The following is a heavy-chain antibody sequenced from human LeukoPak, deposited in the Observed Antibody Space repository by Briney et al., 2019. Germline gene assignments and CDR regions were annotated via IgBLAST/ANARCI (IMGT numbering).Heavy chain of an antibody. CDR2: INHSGST. V-gene: IGHV4-34*01. CDR1: GGSFSGYY. D-gene: IGHD3-9*01. CDR3: ARKRLRYFDWSNWFDP. J-gene: IGHJ5*02. Sequence: SETLSLTCAVYGGSFSGYYWSWIRQPPGKGLEWIGEINHSGSTNYNPSLKSRVTISVDTSKNQFSLKPSSVTAADTAVYYCARKRLRYFDWSNWFDPWGQGTLVTVSS.